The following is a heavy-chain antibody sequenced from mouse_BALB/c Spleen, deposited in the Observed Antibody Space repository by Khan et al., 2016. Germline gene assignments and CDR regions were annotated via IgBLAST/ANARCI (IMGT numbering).Heavy chain of an antibody. J-gene: IGHJ2*01. CDR3: VRKGYYFFDY. CDR1: GYTFTDSG. D-gene: IGHD2-3*01. CDR2: IDSSDSYT. V-gene: IGHV1-69*01. Sequence: QVQLQQPGAELVMPGASVKMSCRASGYTFTDSGMHWVKQRPGQGLEWIGAIDSSDSYTRYNQNFKGKATFTVDASSRTAYMHLNSLTSEDSAFYYCVRKGYYFFDYWGQGTTLTVSS.